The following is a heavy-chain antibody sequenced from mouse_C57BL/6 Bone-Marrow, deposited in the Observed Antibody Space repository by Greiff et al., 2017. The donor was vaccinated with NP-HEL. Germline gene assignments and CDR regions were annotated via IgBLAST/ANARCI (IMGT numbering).Heavy chain of an antibody. CDR2: IWSGGST. CDR1: GFSLTSYG. Sequence: VQLQQSGPGLVQPSQSLSITCTVSGFSLTSYGVHWVRQSPGTGLEWLGVIWSGGSTDYNAAFISRLSISKDNSKSQVFFKMNSLQADDTAIYYCARRSNYYGSSYDWYFDVWGTGTTVTVSS. CDR3: ARRSNYYGSSYDWYFDV. J-gene: IGHJ1*03. V-gene: IGHV2-2*01. D-gene: IGHD1-1*01.